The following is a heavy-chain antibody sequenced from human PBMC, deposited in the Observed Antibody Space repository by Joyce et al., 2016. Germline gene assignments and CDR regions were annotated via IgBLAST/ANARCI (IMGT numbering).Heavy chain of an antibody. CDR2: ISYDGPNK. Sequence: QEQLEESGGGVVQPGTSLRLSCTASGSIFSGYAMNWVRQAPGKGLEWVAIISYDGPNKFYADSVRCRFTIARDNYKNTLCLQMNSLTIEDAGVYYCARRSGIPAGRRPGAFDMWGQGTVVTVSS. CDR1: GSIFSGYA. D-gene: IGHD6-13*01. J-gene: IGHJ3*02. CDR3: ARRSGIPAGRRPGAFDM. V-gene: IGHV3-30*04.